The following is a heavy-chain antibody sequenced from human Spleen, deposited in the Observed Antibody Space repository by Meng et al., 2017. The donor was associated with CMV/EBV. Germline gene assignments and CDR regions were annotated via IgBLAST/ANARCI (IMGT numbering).Heavy chain of an antibody. D-gene: IGHD5-18*01. CDR3: ARDLSDSYGPTNNFDH. Sequence: GGSLRLSCVASGSIFSRHWMHWVRQAPGKGLVWVSRINSDGSSTNYADSVKGRFTISRDNAKNTLYLQMNSLRAEDAAVYYCARDLSDSYGPTNNFDHWGQGTLVTVSS. CDR1: GSIFSRHW. V-gene: IGHV3-74*01. CDR2: INSDGSST. J-gene: IGHJ4*02.